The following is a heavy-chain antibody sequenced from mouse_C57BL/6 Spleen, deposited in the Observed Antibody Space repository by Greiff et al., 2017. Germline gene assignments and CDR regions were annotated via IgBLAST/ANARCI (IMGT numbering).Heavy chain of an antibody. D-gene: IGHD2-2*01. V-gene: IGHV5-17*01. CDR3: ARPEYGYDYYAMDY. CDR2: ISSGSSTI. CDR1: GFTFSDYG. J-gene: IGHJ4*01. Sequence: EVMLVESGGGLVKPGGSLKLSCAASGFTFSDYGMNWVRQAPEKGLEWVAYISSGSSTIYYADTVKGRFPITRDNAKNTLFLQMTRLRSEDTAMYDGARPEYGYDYYAMDYWGQGTSVTVSS.